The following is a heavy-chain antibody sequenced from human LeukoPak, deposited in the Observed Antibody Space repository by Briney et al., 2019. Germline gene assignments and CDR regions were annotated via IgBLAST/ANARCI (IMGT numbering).Heavy chain of an antibody. CDR1: GFTFSSYE. Sequence: GGSLRLSCAASGFTFSSYEMNWVRQAPGKGLEWVSYISSSGSTIYYADSVKGRFTISRDNAKNSLYLQMNSLRAEDTAVYYCARGEEYSYGFSDYWGQGTLVTVSS. V-gene: IGHV3-48*03. CDR3: ARGEEYSYGFSDY. CDR2: ISSSGSTI. J-gene: IGHJ4*02. D-gene: IGHD5-18*01.